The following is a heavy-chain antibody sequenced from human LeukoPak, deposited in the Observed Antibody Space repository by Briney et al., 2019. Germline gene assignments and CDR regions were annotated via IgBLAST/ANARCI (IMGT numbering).Heavy chain of an antibody. J-gene: IGHJ4*02. CDR3: ARAGAYCGGDCYRLDY. D-gene: IGHD2-21*01. CDR1: GGTFSSYA. V-gene: IGHV1-69*01. CDR2: IIPISGTA. Sequence: SVKVSCKASGGTFSSYAISWVRQAPGQGLEWMGGIIPISGTANYAQKFQGRVTITADESTRTAYMELSSLRSEDTAVYYCARAGAYCGGDCYRLDYWGQGTLVTVSS.